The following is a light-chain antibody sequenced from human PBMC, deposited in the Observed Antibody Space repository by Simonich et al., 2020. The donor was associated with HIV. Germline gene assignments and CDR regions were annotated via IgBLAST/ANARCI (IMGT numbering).Light chain of an antibody. CDR1: SSDVGAHNY. CDR3: SSYTTSSTWV. CDR2: GVS. V-gene: IGLV2-14*03. Sequence: QSALTQPASLSGSPGQSITISCTGTSSDVGAHNYVSWYQHHPGKVPKRMIYGVSRRPSGVSSRFSGSKSGDTASLTISGLQTEDEADYFCSSYTTSSTWVFGGGTNLTVL. J-gene: IGLJ3*02.